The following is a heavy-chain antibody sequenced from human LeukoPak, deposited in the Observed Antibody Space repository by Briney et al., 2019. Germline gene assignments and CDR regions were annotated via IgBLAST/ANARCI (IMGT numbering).Heavy chain of an antibody. CDR3: ARLVARDSSGSYIAFDI. Sequence: SETLSLTCTVSGGSISSYYWSWIRLPPGKGLEWIGYIFYSGSTNYNPSLKSRVTISVDTSKNQLSLKLTSVTAADTAVYYCARLVARDSSGSYIAFDIWGQGTMVTVSS. D-gene: IGHD3-22*01. CDR2: IFYSGST. J-gene: IGHJ3*02. V-gene: IGHV4-59*01. CDR1: GGSISSYY.